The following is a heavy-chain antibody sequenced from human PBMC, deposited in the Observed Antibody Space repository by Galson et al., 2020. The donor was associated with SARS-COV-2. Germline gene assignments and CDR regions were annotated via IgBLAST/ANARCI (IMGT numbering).Heavy chain of an antibody. V-gene: IGHV3-48*03. J-gene: IGHJ4*02. CDR1: SYE. D-gene: IGHD2-21*02. Sequence: SYEMNWVRQAPGKGLEWVSYISSSGSNIYYADSVKGRFTISRDNAKNSLYLQMNSLRAEDTAVYYCARDEAYCGGDCYSRLFDYWGQGTLVTVSS. CDR3: ARDEAYCGGDCYSRLFDY. CDR2: ISSSGSNI.